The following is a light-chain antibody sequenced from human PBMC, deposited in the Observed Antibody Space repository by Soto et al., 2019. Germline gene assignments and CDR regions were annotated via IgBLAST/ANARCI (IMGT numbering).Light chain of an antibody. CDR1: NSDIGNYNY. V-gene: IGLV2-11*01. CDR3: CLYPGSHTWV. J-gene: IGLJ3*02. Sequence: QSALTQPRSVSGSPGQSVTISCTGTNSDIGNYNYVSWYQQHPGKAPKVMIYDVSKRPSGVPDRFSGSKSGNTASLTISGLQAEDEADYYCCLYPGSHTWVFGGGTKLTVL. CDR2: DVS.